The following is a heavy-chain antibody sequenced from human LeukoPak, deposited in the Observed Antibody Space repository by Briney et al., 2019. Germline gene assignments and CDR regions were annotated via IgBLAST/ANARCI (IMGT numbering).Heavy chain of an antibody. V-gene: IGHV1-3*01. J-gene: IGHJ5*02. CDR1: GYTFTSYA. Sequence: ASVKVSCKASGYTFTSYAMHWVRQAPGQRLEWMGWINAGDGNTKYSQKFQGRVTITRDTSASTAYMELSSLRSEDTAVYYCARSGLLRFGELYRWFDPWGQGTLVTVSS. CDR3: ARSGLLRFGELYRWFDP. CDR2: INAGDGNT. D-gene: IGHD3-10*01.